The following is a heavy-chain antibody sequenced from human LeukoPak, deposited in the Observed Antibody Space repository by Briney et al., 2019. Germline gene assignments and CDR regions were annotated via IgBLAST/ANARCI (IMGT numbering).Heavy chain of an antibody. J-gene: IGHJ4*02. V-gene: IGHV3-33*01. CDR3: ARDRSEALDY. CDR1: GFTFSSYG. CDR2: IWYDGSNK. Sequence: GGSLRLSCAASGFTFSSYGLHGVRQAPGKGLEWVSVIWYDGSNKYYADSVKGRFTISRDNSKNTLYLQMNSLRAEATAVYYCARDRSEALDYWGQGTLVTVSS.